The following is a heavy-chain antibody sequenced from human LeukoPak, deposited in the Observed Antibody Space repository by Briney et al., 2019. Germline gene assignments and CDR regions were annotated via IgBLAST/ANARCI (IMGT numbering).Heavy chain of an antibody. V-gene: IGHV1-2*06. CDR2: INPNSGGT. CDR3: ARDHGYYYDSSGYSDGRFDY. J-gene: IGHJ4*02. D-gene: IGHD3-22*01. Sequence: ASVKVSCKASGYTFTGYYMHWVRQAPGQGLEWMGRINPNSGGTNYAQKFQGRVTMTRDTSISTAYMELSRLRSDDTAVYYCARDHGYYYDSSGYSDGRFDYWGQGTLVTVSS. CDR1: GYTFTGYY.